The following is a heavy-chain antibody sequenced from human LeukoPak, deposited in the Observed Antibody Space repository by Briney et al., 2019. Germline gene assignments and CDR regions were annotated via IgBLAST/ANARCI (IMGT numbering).Heavy chain of an antibody. CDR2: IYYSGRT. J-gene: IGHJ3*02. CDR1: GGSISSYY. Sequence: KPSETLSLTCTVSGGSISSYYWSWIRQPPGKGLEWIGYIYYSGRTNYNPSLKSRVTISVDTSKNQFSLKLSSVTAADTAVYYCARTMIVVYDAFDIWGQGTMVTVSS. CDR3: ARTMIVVYDAFDI. D-gene: IGHD3-22*01. V-gene: IGHV4-59*08.